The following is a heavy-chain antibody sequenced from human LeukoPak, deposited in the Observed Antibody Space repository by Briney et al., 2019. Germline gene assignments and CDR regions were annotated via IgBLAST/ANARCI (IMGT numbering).Heavy chain of an antibody. Sequence: SETLSLTCTVSGASISNSDFYWGWIHQPPGKGLEWIGTLYYGGSPLYNASLTSRVSMSVETSKNQFSLRLSSVTAADTAVYYCARVNDCSGSSCFSRWFDPWGQGTLITVSS. J-gene: IGHJ5*02. V-gene: IGHV4-39*07. CDR3: ARVNDCSGSSCFSRWFDP. CDR1: GASISNSDFY. CDR2: LYYGGSP. D-gene: IGHD2-15*01.